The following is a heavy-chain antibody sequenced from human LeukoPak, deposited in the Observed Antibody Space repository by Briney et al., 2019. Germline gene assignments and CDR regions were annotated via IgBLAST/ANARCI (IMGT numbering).Heavy chain of an antibody. D-gene: IGHD3-22*01. V-gene: IGHV3-33*01. J-gene: IGHJ5*02. CDR3: ARDIDTSSHYGWFDP. CDR2: FWAEGTKK. Sequence: GGSLRLSCATSGFTFSNYGMHWVRQAPGKGLEWVAVFWAEGTKKYYGDSGKGRFTISRDTSKNTVYLQMNSLRAEDTAVYYCARDIDTSSHYGWFDPWGQGTLVTVSS. CDR1: GFTFSNYG.